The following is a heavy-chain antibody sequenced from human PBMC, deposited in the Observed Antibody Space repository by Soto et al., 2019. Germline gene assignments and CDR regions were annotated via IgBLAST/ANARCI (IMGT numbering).Heavy chain of an antibody. CDR1: GGSVMSYY. CDR2: LYTSGNI. V-gene: IGHV4-4*07. J-gene: IGHJ4*02. D-gene: IGHD6-19*01. Sequence: QVRLHESGPRLVKPSGTLSLRCPVSGGSVMSYYWNWIRQPAGKGLEWIGRLYTSGNIDYNPSLKSRITMSADPSMSQCSLSLSSVTAADTAIYYCARDRGGWYGGFDFWGQGIPVTVSS. CDR3: ARDRGGWYGGFDF.